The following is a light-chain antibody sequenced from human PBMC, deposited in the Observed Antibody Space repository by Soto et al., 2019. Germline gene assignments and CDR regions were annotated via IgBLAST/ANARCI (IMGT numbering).Light chain of an antibody. J-gene: IGLJ3*02. V-gene: IGLV2-14*01. Sequence: QSALTQPNSVSGSPGQSITISCTGTSSDVGSYTFVSWFQQHPGKAPKLIIYEVTNRPSGVSYRFSGSKSGNTASLTISGLQAEDEADYYCTPFTTTNTWVFGGGTKLTVL. CDR3: TPFTTTNTWV. CDR2: EVT. CDR1: SSDVGSYTF.